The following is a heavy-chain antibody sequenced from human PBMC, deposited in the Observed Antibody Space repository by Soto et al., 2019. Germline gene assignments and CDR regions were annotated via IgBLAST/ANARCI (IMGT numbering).Heavy chain of an antibody. V-gene: IGHV5-51*01. CDR3: ARRGGLQEVGRDYYYHVMDA. CDR2: IYPGDSDT. CDR1: GYSFTIYW. D-gene: IGHD1-1*01. J-gene: IGHJ6*04. Sequence: VESLKISCKGSGYSFTIYWIGWVRQMPVKVLEWMGIIYPGDSDTIYSPSFQGQFTISADKSIGTAYLRWSSLKAWDNASFYDARRGGLQEVGRDYYYHVMDAWAKGTRLTVS.